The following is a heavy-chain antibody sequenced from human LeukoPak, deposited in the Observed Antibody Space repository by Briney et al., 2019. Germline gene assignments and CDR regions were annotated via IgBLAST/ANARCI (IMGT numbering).Heavy chain of an antibody. CDR1: GGSFSGYY. D-gene: IGHD4-17*01. CDR2: TNHSGST. V-gene: IGHV4-34*01. CDR3: ARDTHYGDYGLYYYYGMDV. Sequence: SETLSLTCAVYGGSFSGYYWSWIRQPPGKGLEWIGETNHSGSTNYNPSLKSRVTISVDTSKNQFSLKLSSVTAADTAVYYCARDTHYGDYGLYYYYGMDVWGQGTTVTVSS. J-gene: IGHJ6*02.